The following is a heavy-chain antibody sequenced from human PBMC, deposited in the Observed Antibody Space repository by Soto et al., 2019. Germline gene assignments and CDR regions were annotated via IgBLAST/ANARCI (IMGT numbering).Heavy chain of an antibody. D-gene: IGHD1-1*01. Sequence: SETLSLTCAVYGGSFSGYYWSWIRQRPGKGLEWIGYIYYSGSTYYNPSLKSRVTISVDTSKNQFSLKLSSVTAADTAVYYCAREEQPLYYIDYSGQGTLVTVSS. CDR3: AREEQPLYYIDY. CDR1: GGSFSGYY. CDR2: IYYSGST. J-gene: IGHJ4*02. V-gene: IGHV4-31*11.